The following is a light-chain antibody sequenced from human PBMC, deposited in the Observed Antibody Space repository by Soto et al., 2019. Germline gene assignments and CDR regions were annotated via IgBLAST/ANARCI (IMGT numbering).Light chain of an antibody. CDR2: AAS. V-gene: IGKV1-17*01. Sequence: IQMTQSPSSLSASVGDRVTITCQATQDIRNDLGWYQHKPGKAPKRLIYAASSLQSGVPSRFSGSGSGTEFTLTISSLQPDDFATYYCQHYNSYSEAFGQGTKVDI. CDR3: QHYNSYSEA. CDR1: QDIRND. J-gene: IGKJ1*01.